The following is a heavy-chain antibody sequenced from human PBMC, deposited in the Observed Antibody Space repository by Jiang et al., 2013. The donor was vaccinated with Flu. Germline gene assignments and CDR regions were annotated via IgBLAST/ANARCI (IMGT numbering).Heavy chain of an antibody. CDR2: IYHSGTT. J-gene: IGHJ5*02. CDR1: GGSISSRSSY. CDR3: ARVQGWFDP. Sequence: GPGLVKPSETLSLTCSISGGSISSRSSYWGWIRQPPGKGLTWIGSIYHSGTTYYNPSLKSRVTISLDTSKNRFSLNLNSVTAADTAVYYCARVQGWFDPWGQGTLVTVSS. V-gene: IGHV4-39*07.